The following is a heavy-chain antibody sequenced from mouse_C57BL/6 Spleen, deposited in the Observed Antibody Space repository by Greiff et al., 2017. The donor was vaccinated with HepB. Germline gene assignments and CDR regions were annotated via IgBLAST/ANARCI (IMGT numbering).Heavy chain of an antibody. J-gene: IGHJ3*01. Sequence: VQLQQSGAELVKPGASVKLSCKASGYTFTSYWMQWVKQRPGQGLEWIGEIDPSDSYTNYNQKFKGKATLTVDTSSSTAYMQLSSLTSEDSAVYYCARYYGSSHWFAYWGQGTLVTVSA. CDR2: IDPSDSYT. D-gene: IGHD1-1*01. CDR1: GYTFTSYW. CDR3: ARYYGSSHWFAY. V-gene: IGHV1-50*01.